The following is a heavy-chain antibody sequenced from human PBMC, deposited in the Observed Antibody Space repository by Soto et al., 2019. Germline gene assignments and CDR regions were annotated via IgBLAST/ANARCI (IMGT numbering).Heavy chain of an antibody. J-gene: IGHJ4*02. D-gene: IGHD3-16*02. CDR1: GDSITTNGYY. Sequence: PSETLALTCSGSGDSITTNGYYWGWIRQPPGKGLQWIGNVYWTGSTFSHPSLTSRVFISVDTSKNEFSLRLTSVTAADTAVYYCARSHHTYRLLIDYWGPGTLVTVSS. CDR3: ARSHHTYRLLIDY. CDR2: VYWTGST. V-gene: IGHV4-39*01.